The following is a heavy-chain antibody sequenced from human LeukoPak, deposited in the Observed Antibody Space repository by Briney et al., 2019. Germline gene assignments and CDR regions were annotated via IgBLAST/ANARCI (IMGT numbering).Heavy chain of an antibody. CDR3: ARRAGAYSHPYDY. CDR2: IYSGGST. V-gene: IGHV3-53*01. Sequence: GGSLRLSCAASGFTVSSNYMSRVRQAPGKGLEWVSVIYSGGSTYYADSVKGRFTISRDNSKNTLYLQMNSLRAEDTAVYYCARRAGAYSHPYDYWGQGTLVTVSS. J-gene: IGHJ4*02. CDR1: GFTVSSNY. D-gene: IGHD4/OR15-4a*01.